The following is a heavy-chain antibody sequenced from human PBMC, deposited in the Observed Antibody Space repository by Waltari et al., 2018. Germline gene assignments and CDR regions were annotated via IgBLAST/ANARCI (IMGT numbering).Heavy chain of an antibody. V-gene: IGHV4-59*11. D-gene: IGHD2-2*01. CDR3: ARYTVPAAMRGAFDI. J-gene: IGHJ3*02. Sequence: QVQLQESGPGLVKPSETLSLTCTVSGGSISSHSWSWLRQPPGKGLEWIGYIYYSGSTNYNPSLKSRVTISVDTSKNQFSLKLSSVTAADTAVYYCARYTVPAAMRGAFDIWGQGTMVTVSS. CDR2: IYYSGST. CDR1: GGSISSHS.